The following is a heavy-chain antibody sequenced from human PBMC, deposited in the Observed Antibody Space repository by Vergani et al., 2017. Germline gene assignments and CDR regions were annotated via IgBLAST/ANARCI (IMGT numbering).Heavy chain of an antibody. J-gene: IGHJ6*03. CDR2: ISGSGGST. CDR1: GFTFSSYA. CDR3: AKDSSPYGDYLRRVYYMDV. V-gene: IGHV3-23*04. D-gene: IGHD4-17*01. Sequence: EVHLVESGGGLVQPGRSLRLSCAASGFTFSSYAMSWVRQAPGKGLEWVSAISGSGGSTYYADSVKGRFTISRDNSKNTLYLQMNSLRAEDTAVYYCAKDSSPYGDYLRRVYYMDVWGKGTTVTVSS.